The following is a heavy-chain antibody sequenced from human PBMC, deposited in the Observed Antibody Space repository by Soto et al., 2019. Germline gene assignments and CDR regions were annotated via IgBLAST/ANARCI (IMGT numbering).Heavy chain of an antibody. Sequence: EVQLVESGGGVVQPGGSLRLTCSASGFTFSDYALHWVRQAPGKRLQYVSAISGNGYNTHYADSVQSRFTISRDNSKNTLYLQMSSLTTEDTAVYYCAKDSSYDVTYDYWGQGTLVTVSS. CDR2: ISGNGYNT. D-gene: IGHD2-21*02. V-gene: IGHV3-64D*08. CDR3: AKDSSYDVTYDY. J-gene: IGHJ4*02. CDR1: GFTFSDYA.